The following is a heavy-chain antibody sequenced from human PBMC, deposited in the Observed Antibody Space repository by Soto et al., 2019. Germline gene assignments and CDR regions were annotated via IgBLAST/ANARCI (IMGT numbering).Heavy chain of an antibody. CDR1: GGSISSSNW. D-gene: IGHD3-22*01. V-gene: IGHV4-4*02. CDR3: ARVGSGYVYYYGMDV. CDR2: IYHSGST. J-gene: IGHJ6*02. Sequence: SESLSLTCAVSGGSISSSNWWSWARQPPGKGLEWIGEIYHSGSTNYNPSLKSRVTIKVDKSKNLYSLKLSSVAAADTAGYYCARVGSGYVYYYGMDVWGQGTTVTVSS.